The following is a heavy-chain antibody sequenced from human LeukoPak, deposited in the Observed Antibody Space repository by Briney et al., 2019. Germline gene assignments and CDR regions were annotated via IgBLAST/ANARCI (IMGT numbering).Heavy chain of an antibody. J-gene: IGHJ6*03. CDR1: GDSISSNY. CDR3: ARDREAVRPSHYHYYMDV. Sequence: SQTLSLTCSVAGDSISSNYWIWGRQSPGKGLEWVGDIHYSGRTTYNPSLKSRVAMSLDTSKNQSSLRLSSVTAADTAVYYCARDREAVRPSHYHYYMDVWGKGTTVTVSS. CDR2: IHYSGRT. V-gene: IGHV4-59*01. D-gene: IGHD6-6*01.